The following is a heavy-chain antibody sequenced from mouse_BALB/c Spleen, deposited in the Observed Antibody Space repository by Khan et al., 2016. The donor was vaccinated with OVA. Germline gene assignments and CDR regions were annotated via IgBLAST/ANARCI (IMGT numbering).Heavy chain of an antibody. CDR2: ISSDGTYT. V-gene: IGHV5-6*01. CDR3: ADHLTGSFAY. J-gene: IGHJ3*01. D-gene: IGHD4-1*01. Sequence: EVELVESGGDFVKPGGSLKLSCAASGFTFSVYSMSWVRQTPDKRLEWVATISSDGTYTYYPDSVKGRFTISRDNAKNTLYLQVISLKSEDTAMYFCADHLTGSFAYWGQGTLVTVSA. CDR1: GFTFSVYS.